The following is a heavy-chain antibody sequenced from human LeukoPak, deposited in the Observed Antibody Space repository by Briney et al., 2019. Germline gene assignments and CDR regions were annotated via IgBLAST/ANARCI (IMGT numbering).Heavy chain of an antibody. Sequence: GGSLRLSCVASGFTFSESWMTWVRQAPGKGLEWVAATSYHGRDKYYADAVSGRFTISRDNSKNTLHLEMNSLRTDDTAVYYCTKERGGGGRRINLMVGGYGPWGQGTQVTVSS. D-gene: IGHD3-22*01. CDR2: TSYHGRDK. CDR1: GFTFSESW. V-gene: IGHV3-30*18. J-gene: IGHJ5*02. CDR3: TKERGGGGRRINLMVGGYGP.